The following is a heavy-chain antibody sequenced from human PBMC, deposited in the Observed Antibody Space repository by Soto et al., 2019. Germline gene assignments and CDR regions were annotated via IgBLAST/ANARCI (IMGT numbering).Heavy chain of an antibody. J-gene: IGHJ6*03. CDR2: IIPTIDIA. Sequence: ASVKVSCKASGGTFSTYIFSWVRQAPGQGLEWIGRIIPTIDIANYAQKFQGRVTITADKSTRAAYMELSSLRSEDTAVYYCGICGSSSCYYNHYYYFYVEDWGKGTTVTVPS. V-gene: IGHV1-69*02. CDR1: GGTFSTYI. D-gene: IGHD2-2*01. CDR3: GICGSSSCYYNHYYYFYVED.